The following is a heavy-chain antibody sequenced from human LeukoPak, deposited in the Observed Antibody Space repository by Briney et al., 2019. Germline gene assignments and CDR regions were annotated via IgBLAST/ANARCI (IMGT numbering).Heavy chain of an antibody. CDR2: IYYSGST. Sequence: SETLSLTCTVSGGSISSSSYYWGWIRQPPGKGLGWIGSIYYSGSTYYNPSLKSRVTISVDTSKNQFSLKLSSVTAADTAVYYCARTRIGYCSSTSCYAGNWFDPWGQGTLVTVSS. V-gene: IGHV4-39*01. CDR1: GGSISSSSYY. J-gene: IGHJ5*02. CDR3: ARTRIGYCSSTSCYAGNWFDP. D-gene: IGHD2-2*01.